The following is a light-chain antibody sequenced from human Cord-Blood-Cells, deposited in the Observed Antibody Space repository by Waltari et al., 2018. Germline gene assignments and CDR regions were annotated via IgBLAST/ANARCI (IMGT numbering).Light chain of an antibody. CDR2: DVS. V-gene: IGLV2-14*01. J-gene: IGLJ1*01. Sequence: QSALTQPASVSGSPGQSITISRTGTSSAVGGYNYVSSYQQHPGKAPKLMIYDVSNRPSGVSNRFSGSKSGNTASLTISGLQAEDEADYYCSSYTSSSTLYVFGTGTKVTVL. CDR3: SSYTSSSTLYV. CDR1: SSAVGGYNY.